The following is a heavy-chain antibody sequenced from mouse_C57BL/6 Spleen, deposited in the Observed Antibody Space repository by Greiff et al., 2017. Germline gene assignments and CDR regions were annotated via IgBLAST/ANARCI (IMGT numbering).Heavy chain of an antibody. J-gene: IGHJ2*01. Sequence: EVQLQQSGPELVKPGASVKIPCKASGYTFTDYNMDWVKQSHGKSLEWIGDINPNNGGTIYNQKFKGKATLTVDNSSSTAYMELRSLTSEDTAVYYCARRGTGPYLDYWGQGTTLTVSS. CDR3: ARRGTGPYLDY. CDR2: INPNNGGT. V-gene: IGHV1-18*01. CDR1: GYTFTDYN. D-gene: IGHD4-1*01.